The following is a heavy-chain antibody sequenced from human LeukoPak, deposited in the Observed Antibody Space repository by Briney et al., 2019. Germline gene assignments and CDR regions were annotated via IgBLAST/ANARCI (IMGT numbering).Heavy chain of an antibody. D-gene: IGHD3-10*01. Sequence: KPSETLSLTCTVSGGSISSSSYYWGWIRQPPGKGLEWIGSIYYSGSIYYNPSLKSRVTISVDTSKNQFSLKLSSVTAADTAVYYCATLRPLLWFGELNDWGQGTLVTVSS. CDR1: GGSISSSSYY. J-gene: IGHJ4*02. CDR3: ATLRPLLWFGELND. CDR2: IYYSGSI. V-gene: IGHV4-39*01.